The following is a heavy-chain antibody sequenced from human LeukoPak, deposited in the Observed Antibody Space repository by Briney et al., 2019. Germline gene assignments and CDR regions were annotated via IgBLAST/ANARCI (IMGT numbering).Heavy chain of an antibody. J-gene: IGHJ5*02. V-gene: IGHV1-69*05. CDR3: AREVVYSGSYGWFDP. CDR1: GGSFSNYI. CDR2: IIPTFGTT. D-gene: IGHD1-26*01. Sequence: SVKVSCKASGGSFSNYIITWVRQAPGQGLEWMGGIIPTFGTTNYAQKFQGRVTITTDESTTTAYLELSSLKSDDTAVYYCAREVVYSGSYGWFDPWGQGTLVTVSS.